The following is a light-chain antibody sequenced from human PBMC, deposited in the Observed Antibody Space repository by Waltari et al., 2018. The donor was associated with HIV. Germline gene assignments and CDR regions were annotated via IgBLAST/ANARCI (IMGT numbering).Light chain of an antibody. Sequence: EIVMTQSPPTLSVSTGQSVTLSCRASQSISAKVAWYQQRPGQAPRLLIYEAATRPTGIPARFSGSGSGTEFTLTISSLQSEDFATYFCQQYDSGPRGITFGQGTMLEIK. J-gene: IGKJ2*01. CDR2: EAA. V-gene: IGKV3-15*01. CDR1: QSISAK. CDR3: QQYDSGPRGIT.